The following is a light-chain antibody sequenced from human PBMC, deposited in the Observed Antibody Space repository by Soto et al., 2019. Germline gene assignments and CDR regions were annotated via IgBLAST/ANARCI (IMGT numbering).Light chain of an antibody. CDR1: QSVSSTY. CDR2: GAS. J-gene: IGKJ1*01. Sequence: EIVFSQSPSTLSLSPGERATLSCRASQSVSSTYLIWYQQKPGQAPRLLIYGASNRATGIPDRFSGSGSGTDFTLTISRLEPEDFAVYYCQQYGSSGTFGQGTKVDIK. V-gene: IGKV3-20*01. CDR3: QQYGSSGT.